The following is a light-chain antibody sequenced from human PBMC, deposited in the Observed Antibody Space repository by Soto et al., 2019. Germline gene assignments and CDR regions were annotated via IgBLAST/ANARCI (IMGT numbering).Light chain of an antibody. Sequence: EIPLTQFPSSQADSVGHRQTLTCRASRNVSIYLNWYQHKPGKGPTLLIHATSNLQIGVPSRFSGSGSGTEFTLTISSLEPEDFGTYYCQQSYKMPSFGQGTRLEIK. CDR2: ATS. CDR1: RNVSIY. J-gene: IGKJ5*01. V-gene: IGKV1-39*01. CDR3: QQSYKMPS.